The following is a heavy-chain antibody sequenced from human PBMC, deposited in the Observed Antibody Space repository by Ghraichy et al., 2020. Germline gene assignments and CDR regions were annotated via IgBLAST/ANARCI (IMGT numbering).Heavy chain of an antibody. Sequence: GGSLRLSCAASGFTFDDYAMHWVRQAPGKGLEWVSGISWNSGSIGYADSVKGRFTISRDNAKNSLYLQMNSLRAEDTALYYCAKGRTVAGSSADYFDYWGQGTLVTVSS. CDR1: GFTFDDYA. V-gene: IGHV3-9*01. D-gene: IGHD6-19*01. CDR2: ISWNSGSI. J-gene: IGHJ4*02. CDR3: AKGRTVAGSSADYFDY.